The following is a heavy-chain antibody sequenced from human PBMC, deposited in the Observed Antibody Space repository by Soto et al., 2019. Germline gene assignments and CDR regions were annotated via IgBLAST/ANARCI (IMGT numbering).Heavy chain of an antibody. J-gene: IGHJ6*02. CDR1: GFTFSSYS. CDR3: ARAPWEVAAAGWIYGMDV. V-gene: IGHV3-21*01. Sequence: EVQLVESGGGLVKPGGSLRLSCAASGFTFSSYSMNWVRQAPGKGLEWVSSITSSSSYMYYADSVKGRFTISRDNAKNSLSLQMNSLRAEDTAVYYCARAPWEVAAAGWIYGMDVWGQGTTVTVSS. CDR2: ITSSSSYM. D-gene: IGHD6-13*01.